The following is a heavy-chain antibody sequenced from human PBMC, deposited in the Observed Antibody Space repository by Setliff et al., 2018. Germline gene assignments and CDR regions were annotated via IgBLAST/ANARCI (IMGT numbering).Heavy chain of an antibody. V-gene: IGHV4-59*08. J-gene: IGHJ4*02. CDR3: ARGRAGHSGH. CDR2: IYYSGST. D-gene: IGHD6-19*01. Sequence: GKGLEWIGYIYYSGSTNYNPSLKSRVTISIDTSKNQFSLKLSSVTAADTAVYYCARGRAGHSGHWGQGTLVTVSS.